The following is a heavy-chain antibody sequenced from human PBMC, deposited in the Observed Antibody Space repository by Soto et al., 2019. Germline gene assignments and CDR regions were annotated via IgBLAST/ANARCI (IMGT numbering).Heavy chain of an antibody. CDR2: ISGSGGST. D-gene: IGHD6-6*01. V-gene: IGHV3-23*01. Sequence: PGGSLRLSCAASGFTFSSYAMSWVRQAPGKGLEWVSAISGSGGSTYYADSVKGRFTISRDNSKNTLYLQMNSLRAEDTAVYYCAKVPADSSSSLIYYHHYRLAVWGQGTTVTVSS. CDR1: GFTFSSYA. J-gene: IGHJ6*02. CDR3: AKVPADSSSSLIYYHHYRLAV.